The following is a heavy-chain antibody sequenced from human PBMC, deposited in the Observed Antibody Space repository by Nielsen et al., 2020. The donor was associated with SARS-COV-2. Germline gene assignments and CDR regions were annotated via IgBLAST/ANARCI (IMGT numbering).Heavy chain of an antibody. CDR1: GDSISSYY. CDR3: AREQYHFWSDYARYFDY. J-gene: IGHJ4*02. D-gene: IGHD3-3*01. CDR2: INYSGST. Sequence: SETLSLTCTVSGDSISSYYWSWIRQAPGKGLEWIGYINYSGSTNYNPSLKSRATISVDTSKNQFSLKLTSVTAADTAVYFCAREQYHFWSDYARYFDYWGQGALVTVPS. V-gene: IGHV4-59*01.